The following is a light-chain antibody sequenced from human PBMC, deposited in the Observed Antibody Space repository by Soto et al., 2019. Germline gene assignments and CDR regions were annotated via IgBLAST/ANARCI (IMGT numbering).Light chain of an antibody. CDR3: QQSYSNPPT. J-gene: IGKJ1*01. CDR2: AAS. V-gene: IGKV1-39*01. CDR1: QSISSY. Sequence: DIQMAQSPSSLSASVGDRVTITCRASQSISSYLNWYQQKTGKPPKLLIYAASSLQSGVPSRLSGSGSGTDFTLTISSLQPEDFATYYCQQSYSNPPTFGQGTKVDIK.